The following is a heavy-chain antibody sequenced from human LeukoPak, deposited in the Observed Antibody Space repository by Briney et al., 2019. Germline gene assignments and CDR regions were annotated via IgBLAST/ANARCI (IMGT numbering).Heavy chain of an antibody. CDR2: ISGSGGST. V-gene: IGHV3-23*01. CDR3: ATYRQVLLPFES. J-gene: IGHJ4*02. CDR1: GFTFSSYR. Sequence: QPGGSLRLSCAASGFTFSSYRMSWVRQAPGKGLEWVSAISGSGGSTYYADSVKGRFTISRDNSKNTLYLQMNSLRAEDTAVYYCATYRQVLLPFESWGQGTLVTVSS. D-gene: IGHD5-18*01.